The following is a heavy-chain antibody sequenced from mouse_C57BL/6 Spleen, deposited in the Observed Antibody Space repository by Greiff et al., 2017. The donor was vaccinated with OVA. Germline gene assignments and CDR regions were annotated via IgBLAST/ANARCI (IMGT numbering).Heavy chain of an antibody. V-gene: IGHV1-15*01. CDR1: GYTFTDYE. J-gene: IGHJ2*01. CDR2: IDPETGGT. D-gene: IGHD4-1*01. Sequence: QVQLQQSGAELVRPGASVTLSCKASGYTFTDYEMHWVKQTPVHGLEWIGAIDPETGGTAYNQKFKGKAILTADKSSSTAYMALRSLTSEDSAVYYCTRPGTLNWGQGTTLTVSS. CDR3: TRPGTLN.